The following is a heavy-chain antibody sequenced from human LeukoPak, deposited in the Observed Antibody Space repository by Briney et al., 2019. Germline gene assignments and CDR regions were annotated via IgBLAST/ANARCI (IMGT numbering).Heavy chain of an antibody. D-gene: IGHD3-3*01. J-gene: IGHJ4*02. V-gene: IGHV3-11*04. CDR1: GFTFSDYY. CDR2: ISSSGSTI. Sequence: GGSLRLSCAASGFTFSDYYMSWIRQAPGKGLEWVSYISSSGSTIYYADSVKGRFTISRDNAKNSLYLQMNSLRAKDTAVYYCARASSRTVLRFLEWLLDYWGQGTLVTVSS. CDR3: ARASSRTVLRFLEWLLDY.